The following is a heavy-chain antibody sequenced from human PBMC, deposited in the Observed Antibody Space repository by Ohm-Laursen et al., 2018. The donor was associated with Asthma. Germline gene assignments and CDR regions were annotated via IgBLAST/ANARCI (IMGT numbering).Heavy chain of an antibody. V-gene: IGHV3-74*01. Sequence: SLRLSCTASGFTFSTYWMHWVRQAPGKGLVWVSRVYGDGSNTIYADSVKGRFTISKDNSKNTLFLQMNSLRPDDTAVYYCARRDFSGGDTNAAFDIWGQGTMVAVSS. J-gene: IGHJ3*02. CDR3: ARRDFSGGDTNAAFDI. D-gene: IGHD2-21*02. CDR2: VYGDGSNT. CDR1: GFTFSTYW.